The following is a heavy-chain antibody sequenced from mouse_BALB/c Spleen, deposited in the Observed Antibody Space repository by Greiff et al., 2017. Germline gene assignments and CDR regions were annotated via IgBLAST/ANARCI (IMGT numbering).Heavy chain of an antibody. D-gene: IGHD2-4*01. Sequence: VQLQQSGAELVRPGALVKLSCKASGFNIKDTYMHWVKQRPEQGLEWIGRIDPANGNTKYDPKFQGKATITADTSSNTAYLQLSSLTSEDTAVYYCARGDYPYYFDYWGQGTTLTVSS. J-gene: IGHJ2*01. CDR2: IDPANGNT. V-gene: IGHV14-3*02. CDR3: ARGDYPYYFDY. CDR1: GFNIKDTY.